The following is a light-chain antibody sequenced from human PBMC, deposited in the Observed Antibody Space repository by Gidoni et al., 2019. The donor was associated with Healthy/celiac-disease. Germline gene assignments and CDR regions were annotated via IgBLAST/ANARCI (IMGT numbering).Light chain of an antibody. CDR1: QSISSY. Sequence: DIQMTQPPSSLSASVGDRVTITCRASQSISSYLNWYQQKPGKAPKLLIYAASSLQSGVPSRFSGSGSGTDFTLTISSLQPEDFATYYCQQSYSTLWTCGQGTKVEIK. J-gene: IGKJ1*01. CDR3: QQSYSTLWT. V-gene: IGKV1-39*01. CDR2: AAS.